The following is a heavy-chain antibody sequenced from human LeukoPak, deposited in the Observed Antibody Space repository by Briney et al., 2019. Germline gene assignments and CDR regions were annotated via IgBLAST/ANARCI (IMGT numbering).Heavy chain of an antibody. Sequence: SETLSLTCTVSGGSISSYYWSWIRQPPGKGLEWIGYIYYSGSTNYNPSLKSRVTISVDTSKNQFSLKLSSVTAADTAVYYCAREENYYDSSGFHRFFDYWGQGTLVTVSS. V-gene: IGHV4-59*12. J-gene: IGHJ4*02. CDR3: AREENYYDSSGFHRFFDY. D-gene: IGHD3-22*01. CDR2: IYYSGST. CDR1: GGSISSYY.